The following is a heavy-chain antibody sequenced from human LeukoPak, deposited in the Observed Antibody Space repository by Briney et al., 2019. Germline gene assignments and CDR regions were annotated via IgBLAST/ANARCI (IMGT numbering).Heavy chain of an antibody. D-gene: IGHD3-22*01. V-gene: IGHV3-23*01. CDR3: AKRGVVIRVILVGFHKEAYYFDS. J-gene: IGHJ4*02. CDR2: ISGSGGRT. CDR1: GITLSNYG. Sequence: GGSLRLSCAVSGITLSNYGMSWFRQAPGKGLEWVAGISGSGGRTTYADSVKGRFTIARNNPKNTLHLQMNSLRAEDTAVYFCAKRGVVIRVILVGFHKEAYYFDSWGQGALVTVSS.